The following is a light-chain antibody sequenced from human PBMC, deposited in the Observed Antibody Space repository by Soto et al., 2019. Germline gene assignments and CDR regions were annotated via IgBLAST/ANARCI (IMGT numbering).Light chain of an antibody. CDR1: SSNIGSNY. V-gene: IGLV1-47*02. J-gene: IGLJ2*01. Sequence: QAVVTQPPSASGTPGRRVTISCFGSSSNIGSNYVYWYQQLPGTAPKLLIYSNNQRPSGVPDRFSGSKSGTSASLAISGLRSEDEADYYCAAWDDSLSGVVFGGGTKVTVL. CDR2: SNN. CDR3: AAWDDSLSGVV.